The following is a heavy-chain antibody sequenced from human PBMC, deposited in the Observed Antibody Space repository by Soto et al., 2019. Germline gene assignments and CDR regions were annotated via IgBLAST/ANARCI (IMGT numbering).Heavy chain of an antibody. J-gene: IGHJ5*02. CDR2: IFANGHT. CDR3: VRDGSKSLRDWFDP. CDR1: GGSISEKY. Sequence: SETLSPTCIVSGGSISEKYWNWVRQPPGKGLEWIGLIFANGHTDYNPSLRSRVAMSVDISKKTFSLRLRSVTGADSGVYYCVRDGSKSLRDWFDPWGQGILVTVSS. V-gene: IGHV4-4*07.